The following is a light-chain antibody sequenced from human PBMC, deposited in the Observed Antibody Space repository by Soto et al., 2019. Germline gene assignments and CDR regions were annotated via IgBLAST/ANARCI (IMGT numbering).Light chain of an antibody. V-gene: IGLV2-8*01. J-gene: IGLJ2*01. CDR2: EVS. CDR1: SSDVGFYNY. CDR3: RSYAGNNNLL. Sequence: QSALTQPPSASGSPGQSVTISCTGTSSDVGFYNYVSWYQHHPGKAPKLIIYEVSKRPSGVPDRFSGSKSGNTAFLTVSGLQADDEADYYCRSYAGNNNLLFGGGTKLTVL.